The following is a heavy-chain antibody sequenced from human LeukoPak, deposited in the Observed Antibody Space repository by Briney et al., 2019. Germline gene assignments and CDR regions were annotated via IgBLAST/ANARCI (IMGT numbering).Heavy chain of an antibody. D-gene: IGHD6-19*01. Sequence: ASVKVSCKASGYTFTSYDINWVRQATGQGLEWMGWMNPNSGNTGYAQKFQGRVTITRNTSISTAYMELSSLRSEDTAVYYCARVDSSGWSVDYWGQGTLVTVSP. CDR1: GYTFTSYD. CDR2: MNPNSGNT. V-gene: IGHV1-8*03. CDR3: ARVDSSGWSVDY. J-gene: IGHJ4*02.